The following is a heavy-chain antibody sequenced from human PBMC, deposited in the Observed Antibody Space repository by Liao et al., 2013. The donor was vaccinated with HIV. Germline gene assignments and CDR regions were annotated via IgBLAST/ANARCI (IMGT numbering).Heavy chain of an antibody. Sequence: QLQLQESGPGLVKPSETLSLTCTVSGGPISNSYYWSWIRQPPGRGLEWIGAINHSGSTNYNPSLKSRVTISVDTSKNQFSLKLSSVTAADTAMYYCARMGTSTEYYDMWSGYYSHVQQGTHFDHWGQGTLVTVSS. CDR3: ARMGTSTEYYDMWSGYYSHVQQGTHFDH. J-gene: IGHJ4*02. D-gene: IGHD3-3*01. CDR1: GGPISNSYY. V-gene: IGHV4-39*07. CDR2: INHSGST.